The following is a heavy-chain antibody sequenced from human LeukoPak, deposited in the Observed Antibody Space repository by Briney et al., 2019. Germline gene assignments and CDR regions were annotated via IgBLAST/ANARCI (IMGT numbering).Heavy chain of an antibody. V-gene: IGHV1-18*01. Sequence: GASVKVSCKASGYTFTSYGISWVRQAPEQGLEWMEWISAYNGNTNYAQKLQGRVTMTTYTSTSTAYMELRSLRSDDTAVYYCARGPKDIVVVPAAPQGGYWGQGTLVTVSS. CDR2: ISAYNGNT. CDR1: GYTFTSYG. CDR3: ARGPKDIVVVPAAPQGGY. D-gene: IGHD2-2*01. J-gene: IGHJ4*02.